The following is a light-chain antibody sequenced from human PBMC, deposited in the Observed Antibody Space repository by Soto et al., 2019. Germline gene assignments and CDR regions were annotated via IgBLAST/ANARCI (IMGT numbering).Light chain of an antibody. J-gene: IGKJ1*01. Sequence: EIVLTQSPGTLSVSPGERATLSCRASQSVSTSYLAWYQHKPGQAPRLLIYGASSRATGIPDRFSGSGSGTDFILTISRLEPEDFAVYYCQQYDNSPWTFGQGTKVDIK. V-gene: IGKV3-20*01. CDR3: QQYDNSPWT. CDR1: QSVSTSY. CDR2: GAS.